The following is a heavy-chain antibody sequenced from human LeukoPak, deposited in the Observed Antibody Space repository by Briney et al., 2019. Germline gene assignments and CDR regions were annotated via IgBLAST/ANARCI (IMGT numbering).Heavy chain of an antibody. CDR1: GFSVSSNY. J-gene: IGHJ4*02. CDR3: AREGATTAFDS. Sequence: GGFLRLSCAASGFSVSSNYMNWVRQAPGKGLEWVSVIYSGGRTYYADSVKGRFTISRDNSKNTLYLQMNSLRAEDTAVYYCAREGATTAFDSWGQGTLVTVSS. D-gene: IGHD1-26*01. CDR2: IYSGGRT. V-gene: IGHV3-53*01.